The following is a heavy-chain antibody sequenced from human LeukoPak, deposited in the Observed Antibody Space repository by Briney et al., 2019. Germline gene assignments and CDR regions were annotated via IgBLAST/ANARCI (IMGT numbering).Heavy chain of an antibody. CDR3: ARDLPRRLTMVRGVKVLGWFDP. CDR2: INHSGST. V-gene: IGHV4-34*01. Sequence: SETLSLTCAVYGRSFSGYYWSWIRQPPGKGLEWIGKINHSGSTNYNPSLKSRVSISVDTSKNQFSLKLSSVTAADTAVYYCARDLPRRLTMVRGVKVLGWFDPWGQGTLVTVSS. CDR1: GRSFSGYY. J-gene: IGHJ5*02. D-gene: IGHD3-10*01.